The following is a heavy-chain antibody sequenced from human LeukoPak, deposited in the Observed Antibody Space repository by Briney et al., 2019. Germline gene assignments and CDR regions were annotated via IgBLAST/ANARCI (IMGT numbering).Heavy chain of an antibody. V-gene: IGHV1-18*01. Sequence: ASVKVSCKASGYTFTSYGISWVRQAPGQGLEWMGWISTNNNKTEYQQKLQGRVTMTTDTSTSTAYMELRSLRSDDTAVYYCARGERYYYGDSWGQGTLVTVSS. CDR3: ARGERYYYGDS. CDR2: ISTNNNKT. J-gene: IGHJ4*02. CDR1: GYTFTSYG. D-gene: IGHD3-10*01.